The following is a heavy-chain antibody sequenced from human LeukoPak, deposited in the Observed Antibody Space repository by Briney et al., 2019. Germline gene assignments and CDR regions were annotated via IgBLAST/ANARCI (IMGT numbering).Heavy chain of an antibody. CDR3: ARDLFYGMDV. CDR2: IYYSGST. J-gene: IGHJ6*02. CDR1: GGSISSYY. Sequence: SETLSLTCTVSGGSISSYYWSWIRQPPGKGLEWIGYIYYSGSTNYNPSLKSRVTISVDTSKNQFSLKLSSVIAADTAVYYCARDLFYGMDVWGQGTTVTVSS. D-gene: IGHD2-21*01. V-gene: IGHV4-59*01.